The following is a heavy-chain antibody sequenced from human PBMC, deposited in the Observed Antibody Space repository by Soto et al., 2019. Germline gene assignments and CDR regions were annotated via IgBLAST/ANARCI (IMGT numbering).Heavy chain of an antibody. Sequence: SSETLSLTCAVSGGSISSGGYSWSWIRQPPGKGLEWIGYIYHSGSTYYNPSLKSRVTISVDRSKNQFSLKLSSVTAADTAVYYCARSDILTGYPYYFDYWGQGTLVTVSS. J-gene: IGHJ4*02. CDR2: IYHSGST. V-gene: IGHV4-30-2*01. CDR1: GGSISSGGYS. D-gene: IGHD3-9*01. CDR3: ARSDILTGYPYYFDY.